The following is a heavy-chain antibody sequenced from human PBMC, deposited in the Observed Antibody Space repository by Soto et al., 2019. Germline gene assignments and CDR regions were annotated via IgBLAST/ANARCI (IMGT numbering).Heavy chain of an antibody. CDR3: ARVNYGDYYYGMDV. CDR1: GGPINYSY. V-gene: IGHV4-59*01. D-gene: IGHD4-17*01. Sequence: PSETLSLTCTASGGPINYSYWTWIRQPPGKGLEWIGYISYTGSANYNASLKSRLTISVDTSKNQFSLKLSSVTAADAALYYCARVNYGDYYYGMDVWGQGTTVTVSS. J-gene: IGHJ6*02. CDR2: ISYTGSA.